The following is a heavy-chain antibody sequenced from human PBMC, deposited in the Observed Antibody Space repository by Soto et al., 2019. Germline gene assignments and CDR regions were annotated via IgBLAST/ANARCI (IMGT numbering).Heavy chain of an antibody. D-gene: IGHD2-15*01. CDR1: GYTFTSSD. V-gene: IGHV1-8*01. Sequence: QVQLVQSGAEVKKPGASVKVSCKASGYTFTSSDITWVRQATGQGLEWMGWMNPNSGNAAYAQKFQGRVTMTSDTCITTAYVELSSVRFEVTAVYYGARGLGYCSGGRCYSVYYWGPGTLVTVVS. J-gene: IGHJ4*02. CDR3: ARGLGYCSGGRCYSVYY. CDR2: MNPNSGNA.